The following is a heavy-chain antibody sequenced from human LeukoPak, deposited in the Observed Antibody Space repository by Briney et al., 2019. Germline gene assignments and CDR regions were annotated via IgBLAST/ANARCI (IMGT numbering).Heavy chain of an antibody. Sequence: HPGGSLRLSCAASGFTFSHYWMQWVRQAPGKGLVWVSRINSDGSSTTYADSVKGRFTISRDNAKNTLYLQMNSLRAEDTAGYYCARVWGSDAFDIWGQGTMVTVSS. V-gene: IGHV3-74*01. CDR1: GFTFSHYW. D-gene: IGHD3-16*01. CDR3: ARVWGSDAFDI. J-gene: IGHJ3*02. CDR2: INSDGSST.